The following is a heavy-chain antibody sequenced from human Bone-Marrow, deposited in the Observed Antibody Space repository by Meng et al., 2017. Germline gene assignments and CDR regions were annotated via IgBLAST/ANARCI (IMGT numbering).Heavy chain of an antibody. CDR1: GFTFSSYA. CDR3: ARDIVATIRGAFDI. V-gene: IGHV3-20*04. J-gene: IGHJ3*02. Sequence: GGSLRLSCAASGFTFSSYAMHWVRQAPGKGLEWVSGINWNGGSTGYADSVKGRFTISRDNAKNSLYLQMNSLRAEDTALYYCARDIVATIRGAFDIWGQGTMVTVSS. CDR2: INWNGGST. D-gene: IGHD5-12*01.